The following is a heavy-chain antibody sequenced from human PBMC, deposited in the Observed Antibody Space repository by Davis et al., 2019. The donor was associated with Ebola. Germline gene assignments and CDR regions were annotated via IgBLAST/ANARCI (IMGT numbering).Heavy chain of an antibody. V-gene: IGHV4-59*12. Sequence: PSETLSLTCTVSGGSISSYYWSWIRQPPGKGLEWIGYIYYSGSTNYNPSLKSRVTISVDTSKNQFSLKLSSVTAADTAVYYCARGTMVQGVDWFDPWGQGTLVTVSS. CDR2: IYYSGST. D-gene: IGHD3-10*01. J-gene: IGHJ5*02. CDR3: ARGTMVQGVDWFDP. CDR1: GGSISSYY.